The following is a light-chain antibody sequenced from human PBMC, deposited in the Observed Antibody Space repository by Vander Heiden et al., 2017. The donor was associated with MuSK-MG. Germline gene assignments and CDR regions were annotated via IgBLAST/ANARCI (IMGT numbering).Light chain of an antibody. CDR3: QQYGSSPPIT. J-gene: IGKJ5*01. V-gene: IGKV3-20*01. CDR1: QSVSSSY. CDR2: GAS. Sequence: EIVLTQSPGTLSLSPGERATLSCRASQSVSSSYLAWYQQKPGQAPRLLIYGASSRATGIPDRFSGSGSRTDFTLTISRLEPEHFAVYYCQQYGSSPPITFGQGTRLEIK.